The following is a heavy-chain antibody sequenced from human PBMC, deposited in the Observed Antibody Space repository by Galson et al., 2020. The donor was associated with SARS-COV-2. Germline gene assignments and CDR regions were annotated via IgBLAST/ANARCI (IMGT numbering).Heavy chain of an antibody. J-gene: IGHJ3*02. CDR3: ARGGGDGDAFDS. CDR2: ISYDGSGQ. V-gene: IGHV3-30-3*01. CDR1: GFIFSNYA. D-gene: IGHD3-10*01. Sequence: GESLKISCAASGFIFSNYAIHWVLHAPGKGLEWVAVISYDGSGQIYTDSVNGRFTISRDNSKNMLYLQMNSLRPADTAVYYCARGGGDGDAFDSWGQGTVVTVSS.